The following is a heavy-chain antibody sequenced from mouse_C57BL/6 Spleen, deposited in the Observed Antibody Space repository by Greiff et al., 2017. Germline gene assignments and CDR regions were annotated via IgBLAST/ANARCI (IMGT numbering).Heavy chain of an antibody. Sequence: EVKLVESGGGLVKPGGSLKLSCAASGMHWVRQAPEKGLEWVAYISSGSSTIYYADTVKGRFTISRDNAKNTLFLQMTSLRSEDTAMYYCARDGGSSYLYAMDYWGQGTSVTVSS. V-gene: IGHV5-17*01. CDR1: G. CDR3: ARDGGSSYLYAMDY. J-gene: IGHJ4*01. D-gene: IGHD1-1*01. CDR2: ISSGSSTI.